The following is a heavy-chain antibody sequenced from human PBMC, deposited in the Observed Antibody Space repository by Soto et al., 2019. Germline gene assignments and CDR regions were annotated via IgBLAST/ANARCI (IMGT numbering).Heavy chain of an antibody. Sequence: SESLSLTCAVYPGSFSGNYRSWIRQPPEKGMEWIGEINPSGGPNYNPSLKSRVTISVDTSKNQLSLKLSSVTAANTAVYYGARANTYYVVWTGTPGNWFDPWGQGTLVTVSS. CDR3: ARANTYYVVWTGTPGNWFDP. V-gene: IGHV4-34*01. CDR1: PGSFSGNY. J-gene: IGHJ5*02. CDR2: INPSGGP. D-gene: IGHD3-3*01.